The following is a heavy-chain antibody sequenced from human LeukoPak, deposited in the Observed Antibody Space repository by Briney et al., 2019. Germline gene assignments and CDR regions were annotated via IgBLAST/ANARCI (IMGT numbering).Heavy chain of an antibody. V-gene: IGHV1-18*01. CDR3: ARDRVDVGYCSGGSCPIDY. CDR1: GYTFPSFG. CDR2: ISAYNGNT. J-gene: IGHJ4*02. D-gene: IGHD2-15*01. Sequence: ASVKVSCKASGYTFPSFGISWVRQAPGQGLEWMGWISAYNGNTNYAQKLQGRVTMTTDTSTSTAYMELRSLRSDDTAVYYCARDRVDVGYCSGGSCPIDYWGQGTLVTVSS.